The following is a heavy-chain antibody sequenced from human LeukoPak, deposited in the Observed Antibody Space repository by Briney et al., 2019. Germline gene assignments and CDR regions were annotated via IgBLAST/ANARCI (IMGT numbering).Heavy chain of an antibody. J-gene: IGHJ4*02. D-gene: IGHD2-21*02. CDR1: GGPFIGYY. CDR3: ARGHSSVVTAIPYYFDY. CDR2: INHSGST. Sequence: PSETLSLTCAVYGGPFIGYYWSWIRQPPGKGLEWIGEINHSGSTYYNPSLKSRVTISVDTSKNQFSLKLSSLTAADTAVYYCARGHSSVVTAIPYYFDYWGQGTLVTVSS. V-gene: IGHV4-34*01.